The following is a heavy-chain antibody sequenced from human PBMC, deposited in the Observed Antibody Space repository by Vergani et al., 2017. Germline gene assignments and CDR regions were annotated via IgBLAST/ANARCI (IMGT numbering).Heavy chain of an antibody. CDR1: GGSFNSGDYY. Sequence: QVQLQASGPGLVKPSQTLSLTCTVTGGSFNSGDYYWSWIRQPPGEGLEWIGYIYYSGSTYYNPSLKSRVSVSIDTSKNQFSLNLNSVTAADTAVYYCASQRIGGIFAFDILDQGTMVTVSS. CDR2: IYYSGST. CDR3: ASQRIGGIFAFDI. V-gene: IGHV4-30-4*01. J-gene: IGHJ3*02. D-gene: IGHD2-21*01.